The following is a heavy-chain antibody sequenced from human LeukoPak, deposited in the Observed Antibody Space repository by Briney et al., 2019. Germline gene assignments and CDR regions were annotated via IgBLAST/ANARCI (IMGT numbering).Heavy chain of an antibody. J-gene: IGHJ4*02. CDR3: ARFTSGRAVFDY. Sequence: GGSLRLSCAASGFIFSGHSMNWVRQAPGKGLELVSYISSSGSTMHHADSVKGRFSISRDNAKKSLYLEMNSLRAEDTAVYYCARFTSGRAVFDYWGQGTLDTVSS. D-gene: IGHD3-10*01. V-gene: IGHV3-48*04. CDR2: ISSSGSTM. CDR1: GFIFSGHS.